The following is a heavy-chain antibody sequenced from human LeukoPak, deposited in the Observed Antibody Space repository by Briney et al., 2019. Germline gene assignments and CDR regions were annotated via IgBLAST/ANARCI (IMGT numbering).Heavy chain of an antibody. Sequence: ASVKVSCKASGYTFTSYGISWVRQAPGQGLEWMGWISAYNGNTNYAQKLQGRVTMTTDTSTSTAYMELRSLRSEDTAVYYCARDLITIFGVVIIVARAEYGMDVWGQGTTVTVSS. CDR3: ARDLITIFGVVIIVARAEYGMDV. J-gene: IGHJ6*02. V-gene: IGHV1-18*01. CDR2: ISAYNGNT. CDR1: GYTFTSYG. D-gene: IGHD3-3*01.